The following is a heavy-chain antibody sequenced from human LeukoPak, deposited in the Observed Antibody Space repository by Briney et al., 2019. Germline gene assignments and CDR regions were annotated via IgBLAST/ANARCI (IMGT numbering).Heavy chain of an antibody. CDR1: GYTFTGYY. D-gene: IGHD2-15*01. Sequence: GASVKVSCKASGYTFTGYYMHWVPQAPGQGLEWMGWMNPNSSSTNSAQRFQGRVTMTRDTSIGTAYMELSRLGSDDTAVYYCARAQTVVAATPGGYWGQGTLVTVSS. CDR2: MNPNSSST. CDR3: ARAQTVVAATPGGY. J-gene: IGHJ4*02. V-gene: IGHV1-2*02.